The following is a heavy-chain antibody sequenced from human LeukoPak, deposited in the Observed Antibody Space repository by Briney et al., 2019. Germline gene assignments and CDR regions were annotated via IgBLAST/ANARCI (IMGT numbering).Heavy chain of an antibody. D-gene: IGHD2-15*01. J-gene: IGHJ5*02. V-gene: IGHV3-7*01. Sequence: PGGSLRLSCAASGFTFSTYWMTWVRQPPGKGLEWVANINQGGSEKYYVDSVKGRFTISRDNSKNSLYPQMNSLRAEDTAVYYCARLVVVADATRTDNWFDPWGQGTLVTVSS. CDR1: GFTFSTYW. CDR3: ARLVVVADATRTDNWFDP. CDR2: INQGGSEK.